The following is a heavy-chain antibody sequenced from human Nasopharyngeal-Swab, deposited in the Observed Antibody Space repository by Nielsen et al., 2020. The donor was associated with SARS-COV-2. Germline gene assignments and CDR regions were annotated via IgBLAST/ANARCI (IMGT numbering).Heavy chain of an antibody. CDR3: ARGPRAYCSSTSCYNWFDP. Sequence: SETLSLTCAVSGGSISSSNWWSWVRQPPGKGLEWIGEIYHSGSTNYNPSLKSRVTISVDKSKNQFSLKLSSVTAADMAVYYCARGPRAYCSSTSCYNWFDPWGQGTLVTVSS. CDR2: IYHSGST. V-gene: IGHV4-4*02. CDR1: GGSISSSNW. D-gene: IGHD2-2*01. J-gene: IGHJ5*02.